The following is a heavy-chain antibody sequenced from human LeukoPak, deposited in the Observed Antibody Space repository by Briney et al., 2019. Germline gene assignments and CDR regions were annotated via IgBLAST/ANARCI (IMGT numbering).Heavy chain of an antibody. CDR3: AKDRPNYYGSNGHYYRRDGDY. J-gene: IGHJ4*02. Sequence: PGGSLRLSCAASGFTFSIYAISWFRQAPAKGLQWGSSITSSGDGTYYADSVKGRFTISRDNSENMLYLQMNSLRVEDTAVYFCAKDRPNYYGSNGHYYRRDGDYWGQGTLVTVSS. CDR1: GFTFSIYA. V-gene: IGHV3-23*01. D-gene: IGHD3-22*01. CDR2: ITSSGDGT.